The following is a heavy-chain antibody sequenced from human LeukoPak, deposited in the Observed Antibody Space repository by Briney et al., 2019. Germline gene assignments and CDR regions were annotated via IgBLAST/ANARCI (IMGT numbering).Heavy chain of an antibody. CDR3: ARDYGSGWHDFDY. Sequence: GRSLRLSCAASGFTFSNYGLNWVRQAPGKGVERVSSISSGSRYIYYADSVKGRFTISRDNTKNSLYLQMNSLSGEDTAVYYCARDYGSGWHDFDYWGQGTLVTVSS. V-gene: IGHV3-21*01. CDR2: ISSGSRYI. CDR1: GFTFSNYG. J-gene: IGHJ4*02. D-gene: IGHD6-19*01.